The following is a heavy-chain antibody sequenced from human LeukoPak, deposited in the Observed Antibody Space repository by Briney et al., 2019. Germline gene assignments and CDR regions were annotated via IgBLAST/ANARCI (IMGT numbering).Heavy chain of an antibody. V-gene: IGHV3-30*18. CDR1: GFTFSSYG. CDR2: ISYEGGSM. CDR3: AKEGTPQISTWYDN. J-gene: IGHJ4*02. Sequence: GRSLRLSCAASGFTFSSYGMHWVRQAPGKGLEWVAVISYEGGSMYYGDSVKGRFTISRDNSRNTLFLQMNSLSPDDTAVYFCAKEGTPQISTWYDNWGQGTLVTVSS. D-gene: IGHD2-2*01.